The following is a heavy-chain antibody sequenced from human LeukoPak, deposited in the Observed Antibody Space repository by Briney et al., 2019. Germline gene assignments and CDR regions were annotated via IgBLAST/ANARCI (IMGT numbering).Heavy chain of an antibody. CDR2: IWYDGSNK. V-gene: IGHV3-33*01. Sequence: GGPLRLSCAASGFTFSSYGMHWVRQAPGKGLEWVAVIWYDGSNKYYADSVKGRFTISRDNSKNTLYLQMNSLRAEDTAVYYCAREVRSWYYFDYWGQGTLVTVSS. D-gene: IGHD6-13*01. CDR1: GFTFSSYG. CDR3: AREVRSWYYFDY. J-gene: IGHJ4*02.